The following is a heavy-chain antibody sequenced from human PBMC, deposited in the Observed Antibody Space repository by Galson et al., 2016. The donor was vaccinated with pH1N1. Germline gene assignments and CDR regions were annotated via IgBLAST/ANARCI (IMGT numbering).Heavy chain of an antibody. CDR2: IRFDENNN. J-gene: IGHJ4*02. Sequence: SLRLSCAASGFNFSTYGMHWVRQAPGKGLEWVAFIRFDENNNYYADSVKGRFTISRDSSKNMLYLQMNSLRAEDTAVYYCAREDYYDSSGFGYWGQGTLVTVSS. D-gene: IGHD3-22*01. CDR3: AREDYYDSSGFGY. V-gene: IGHV3-30*02. CDR1: GFNFSTYG.